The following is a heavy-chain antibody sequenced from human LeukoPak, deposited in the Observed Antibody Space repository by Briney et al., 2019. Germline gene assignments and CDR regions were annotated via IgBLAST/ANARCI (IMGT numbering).Heavy chain of an antibody. CDR3: AKSMTTVPPYYFDY. CDR2: ISYDGSNK. J-gene: IGHJ4*02. Sequence: GGSLRLSCAAFGFTFSSYGMHWVRQAPGKGLEWVAVISYDGSNKYYADSVKGRFTISRDNSKNTLYLQMNSLRAEDTAVYYCAKSMTTVPPYYFDYWGQGTLVTVSS. D-gene: IGHD4-11*01. V-gene: IGHV3-30*18. CDR1: GFTFSSYG.